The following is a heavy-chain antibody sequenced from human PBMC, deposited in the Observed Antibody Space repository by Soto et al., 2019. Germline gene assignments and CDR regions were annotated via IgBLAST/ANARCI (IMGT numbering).Heavy chain of an antibody. CDR1: GYKFANYW. D-gene: IGHD3-10*01. CDR2: IYPGDSDT. J-gene: IGHJ3*02. Sequence: EVQLVQSGTEVKKPGESLKISCKASGYKFANYWIGWVRQMPGKGLEWRGIIYPGDSDTRKNPTFQGQITFSADNSSSTAYLHWTNLTASDGAMSYSARTPNGPGIEGLDIWGQGTLVIVSS. CDR3: ARTPNGPGIEGLDI. V-gene: IGHV5-51*03.